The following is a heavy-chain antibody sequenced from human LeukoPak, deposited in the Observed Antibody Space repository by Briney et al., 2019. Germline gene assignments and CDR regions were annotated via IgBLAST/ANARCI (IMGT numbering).Heavy chain of an antibody. J-gene: IGHJ5*02. D-gene: IGHD3-9*01. Sequence: PSETLSLTCTVSGGSISSSSYSWGWIRQPPGKGLEWIGSIYYSGSTYYNPSLKSRVTISVDTSKNQFSLKLSSVTAADTAVYYCASHLPLYYDILTGYPGFDPWGQGTLVTVSS. V-gene: IGHV4-39*01. CDR3: ASHLPLYYDILTGYPGFDP. CDR2: IYYSGST. CDR1: GGSISSSSYS.